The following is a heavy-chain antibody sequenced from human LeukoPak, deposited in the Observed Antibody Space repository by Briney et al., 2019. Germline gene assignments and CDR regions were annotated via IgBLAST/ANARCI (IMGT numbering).Heavy chain of an antibody. V-gene: IGHV1-8*01. D-gene: IGHD3/OR15-3a*01. CDR2: MNPNSGNT. Sequence: ASVRVSCKASGCTFTSYDINWVRQATGQGLEGMGWMNPNSGNTGYAQKFQGRVTMTRNTSISTVYMELSSLRSEDTAVYYCARRGFGLPCDYWGQGTLVTVSS. CDR1: GCTFTSYD. J-gene: IGHJ4*02. CDR3: ARRGFGLPCDY.